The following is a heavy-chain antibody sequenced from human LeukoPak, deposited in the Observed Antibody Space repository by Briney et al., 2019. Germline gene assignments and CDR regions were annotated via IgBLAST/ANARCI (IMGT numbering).Heavy chain of an antibody. J-gene: IGHJ5*02. CDR2: IYYSGST. V-gene: IGHV4-39*01. D-gene: IGHD2-15*01. Sequence: SETLSLTCSVSGGSISSGSYYWAWIRQPPGKELQWISSIYYSGSTYYNPFLRSRVTMSVDTSKNQFSLKLTYVTAADTAVYYCETLVAAKLTFDPWGQGTLVTVSS. CDR1: GGSISSGSYY. CDR3: ETLVAAKLTFDP.